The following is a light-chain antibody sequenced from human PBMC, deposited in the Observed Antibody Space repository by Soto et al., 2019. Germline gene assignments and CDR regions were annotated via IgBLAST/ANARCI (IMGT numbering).Light chain of an antibody. V-gene: IGKV3-20*01. CDR1: QTIFNSY. CDR3: QQYVSSHT. Sequence: ENVLTQSPGTLSLSPGDTATLSCRASQTIFNSYLAWYQQKPGQAPRLLMYGASSRATGIPDRFSGGGSGTDFSLTTTRLEPEDFVVYYCQQYVSSHTFGQGTKLEMK. CDR2: GAS. J-gene: IGKJ2*01.